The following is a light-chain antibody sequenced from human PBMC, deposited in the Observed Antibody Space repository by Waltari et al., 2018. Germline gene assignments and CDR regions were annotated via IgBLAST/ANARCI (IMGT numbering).Light chain of an antibody. CDR1: QSVSSSY. Sequence: EIVLTQSPGTQSLSPGERANLSCRASQSVSSSYLAWYQQKPGQAPRLLIYDASSRATGIPDRFSGSGSGTDFTLTISRLEPEDFAVYYCQQYVDSPPMTFGQGTKVEIK. CDR3: QQYVDSPPMT. V-gene: IGKV3-20*01. J-gene: IGKJ1*01. CDR2: DAS.